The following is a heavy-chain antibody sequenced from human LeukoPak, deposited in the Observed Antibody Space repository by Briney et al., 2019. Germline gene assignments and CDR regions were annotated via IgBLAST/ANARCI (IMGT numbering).Heavy chain of an antibody. D-gene: IGHD1-26*01. Sequence: GASVKVSCKASGYSFSAYYMHWVRQAPGQGLEWMGWINPNSGGANYAQKFQGRVTMTRDTSISTAYMELSRLTSDDTAVYYCARDPSGGSPGYWGQGTLVTVSS. CDR3: ARDPSGGSPGY. CDR1: GYSFSAYY. J-gene: IGHJ4*02. V-gene: IGHV1-2*02. CDR2: INPNSGGA.